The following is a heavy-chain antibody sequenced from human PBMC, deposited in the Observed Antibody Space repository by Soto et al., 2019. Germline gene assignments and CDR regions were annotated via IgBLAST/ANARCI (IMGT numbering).Heavy chain of an antibody. V-gene: IGHV3-30-3*01. CDR2: ISYDGSSQ. D-gene: IGHD4-17*01. CDR1: GFTFSAYA. Sequence: GGSLRLSCAASGFTFSAYAMHWVRQAPVKGLERVAVISYDGSSQNYADSVKGRFTISRDNSKNTLYLQMNSLRDEDMALYYCARGAVTTNYYYYGMDVWGRGTTVTVS. CDR3: ARGAVTTNYYYYGMDV. J-gene: IGHJ6*02.